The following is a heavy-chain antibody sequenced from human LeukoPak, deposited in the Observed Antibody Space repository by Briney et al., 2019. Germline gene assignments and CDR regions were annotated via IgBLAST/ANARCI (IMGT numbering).Heavy chain of an antibody. J-gene: IGHJ4*02. Sequence: SETLSLTCAVYGGSFSGYYWSWLRQPPGKGREWIGEINHSGSTNYNPSLKSRVTISVDTSKNQFSLKLSSVTAADTAVYYCARVLAARSGLNDYWGQGTLVTVSS. CDR1: GGSFSGYY. V-gene: IGHV4-34*01. CDR3: ARVLAARSGLNDY. D-gene: IGHD6-6*01. CDR2: INHSGST.